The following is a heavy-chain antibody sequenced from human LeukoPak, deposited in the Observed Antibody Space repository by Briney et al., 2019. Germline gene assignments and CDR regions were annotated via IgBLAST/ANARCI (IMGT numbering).Heavy chain of an antibody. D-gene: IGHD5-18*01. Sequence: QPGRSLRLSCAASGFTFSSYGMHWVRQAPGKGLEWVAVISYDGSNKYYADSVKGRFTISRDNSKNTLYLQMNSLGAEDTAVYYCAKDRYSYVNFPLFDYWGQGTLVTVSS. J-gene: IGHJ4*02. CDR2: ISYDGSNK. V-gene: IGHV3-30*18. CDR3: AKDRYSYVNFPLFDY. CDR1: GFTFSSYG.